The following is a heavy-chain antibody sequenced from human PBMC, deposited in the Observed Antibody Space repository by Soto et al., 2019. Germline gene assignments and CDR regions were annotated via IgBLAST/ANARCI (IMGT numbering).Heavy chain of an antibody. Sequence: PGGSLRLSCAASGFTFSSYSMNWVRQAPGKGLEWVSSISSSSSYIYYADSVKGRFTISRDNAKNSLYLKMNSLRAEDTAVYYCARDGVLVVAAPPYYYYYMDVWGKGTTVTVSS. CDR2: ISSSSSYI. V-gene: IGHV3-21*01. D-gene: IGHD2-15*01. CDR3: ARDGVLVVAAPPYYYYYMDV. J-gene: IGHJ6*03. CDR1: GFTFSSYS.